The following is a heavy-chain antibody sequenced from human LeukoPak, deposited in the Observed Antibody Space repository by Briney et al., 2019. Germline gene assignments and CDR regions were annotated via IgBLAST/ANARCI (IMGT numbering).Heavy chain of an antibody. CDR2: IIPIFGTA. J-gene: IGHJ3*02. V-gene: IGHV1-69*05. CDR1: GGTFSSYA. Sequence: SVKVSCKASGGTFSSYAISWVRQAPGQGLEWMGRIIPIFGTANYAQKFQGRVTITTDESTSTAYMELSSLRSEDTAVYYCARDPPSDAYYYDSSGYYFAFDIWGQGIMVTVSS. CDR3: ARDPPSDAYYYDSSGYYFAFDI. D-gene: IGHD3-22*01.